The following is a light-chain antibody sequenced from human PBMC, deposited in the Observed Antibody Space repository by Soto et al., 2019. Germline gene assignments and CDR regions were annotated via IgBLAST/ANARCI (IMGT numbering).Light chain of an antibody. V-gene: IGKV3-20*01. CDR2: GAS. CDR3: QQYGSSGT. Sequence: EIVLTQSPGTLSLYPWEIATLSCRASQSVSNNYLAWYQQKPGQAPRLLIYGASNRATGIPDRFSGSGSGTDFTLTISRLEPEDFAVYYCQQYGSSGTFGQGTKVDIK. J-gene: IGKJ1*01. CDR1: QSVSNNY.